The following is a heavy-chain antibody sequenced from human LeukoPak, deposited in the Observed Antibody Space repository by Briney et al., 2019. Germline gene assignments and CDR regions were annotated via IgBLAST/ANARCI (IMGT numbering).Heavy chain of an antibody. CDR2: IYYSGST. Sequence: KPSETLSLTCTVSGGSISSYYWSWIRQPPGKGLEWIGYIYYSGSTYYNPSLKSRVTISVDTSKNQFSLKLSSVTAADTAVYYCAREGGGYYDSSGDYWGQGTLVTVSS. CDR1: GGSISSYY. J-gene: IGHJ4*02. V-gene: IGHV4-30-4*08. D-gene: IGHD3-22*01. CDR3: AREGGGYYDSSGDY.